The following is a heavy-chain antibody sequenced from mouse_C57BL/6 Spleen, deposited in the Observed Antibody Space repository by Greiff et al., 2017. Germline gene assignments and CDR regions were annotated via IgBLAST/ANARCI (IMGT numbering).Heavy chain of an antibody. CDR1: GFSLPSSG. Sequence: VQLQQSGPCLVAPSQRLSITCPVSGFSLPSSGVSWVRQPPGKGLEWLGVIWGDGSTNYPSALISRLSISKDNSKSQVFVKLNSLQTYYTATDYCAKQRISNYDVWGTWTTVTVSS. CDR2: IWGDGST. V-gene: IGHV2-3*01. CDR3: AKQRISNYDV. D-gene: IGHD1-1*01. J-gene: IGHJ1*03.